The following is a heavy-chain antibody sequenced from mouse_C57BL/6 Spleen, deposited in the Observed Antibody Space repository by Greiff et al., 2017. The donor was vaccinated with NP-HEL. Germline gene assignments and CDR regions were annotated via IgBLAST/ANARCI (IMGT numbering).Heavy chain of an antibody. D-gene: IGHD1-1*01. V-gene: IGHV1-18*01. J-gene: IGHJ3*01. CDR2: INPNNGGT. Sequence: EVQLQQSGPELVKPGASVKIPCKASGYTFTDYYMDWVKQSPGKSLEWIGDINPNNGGTIYNQKFKGKATLTVDKSSSTAYMELRSLTSEDTAVYYCARDYGSSWFAYWGQGTLVTVAA. CDR3: ARDYGSSWFAY. CDR1: GYTFTDYY.